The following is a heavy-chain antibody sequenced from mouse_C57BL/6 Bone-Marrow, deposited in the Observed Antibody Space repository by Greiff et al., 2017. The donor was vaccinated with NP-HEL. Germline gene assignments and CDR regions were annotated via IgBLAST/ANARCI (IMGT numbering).Heavy chain of an antibody. J-gene: IGHJ4*01. V-gene: IGHV5-4*01. D-gene: IGHD3-3*01. Sequence: EVQVVESGGGLVKPGGSLKLSCAASGFTFSSYAMSWVRQTPEKRLEWVAIISDGGSYTYYPDNVKGRFTISRDNAKNNLYLQMSHLKSEDTAMYYGARGAGTQDPCYAMDYWGQGTSVTVSS. CDR2: ISDGGSYT. CDR1: GFTFSSYA. CDR3: ARGAGTQDPCYAMDY.